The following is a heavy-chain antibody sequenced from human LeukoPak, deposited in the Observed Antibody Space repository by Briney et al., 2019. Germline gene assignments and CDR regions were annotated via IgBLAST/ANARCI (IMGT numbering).Heavy chain of an antibody. CDR3: AKDGIQLWFNWFDP. CDR2: ISGSGGST. D-gene: IGHD5-18*01. V-gene: IGHV3-23*01. Sequence: HPGGSLRLSCAASGFTFSSYAMNWVRQAPGKGLEWVSAISGSGGSTYYADSVKGRFTIPRDNSKNTLYLQMNSLRAEDTAVYYCAKDGIQLWFNWFDPWGQGTLVTVSS. CDR1: GFTFSSYA. J-gene: IGHJ5*02.